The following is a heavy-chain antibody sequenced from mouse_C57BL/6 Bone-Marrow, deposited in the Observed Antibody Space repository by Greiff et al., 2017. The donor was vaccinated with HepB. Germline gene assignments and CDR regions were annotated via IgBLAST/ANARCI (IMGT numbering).Heavy chain of an antibody. V-gene: IGHV2-3*01. CDR1: GFSLTSYG. D-gene: IGHD1-1*02. CDR3: AKRWVLDY. J-gene: IGHJ2*01. CDR2: IWGYGSK. Sequence: QVQLQQSGPGLVAPSQSLSITCTVSGFSLTSYGVSWVRQPPGKGLEWLGVIWGYGSKNYHSALISRLSISKDNSKSQVFLKLNSVQTDDTATYYCAKRWVLDYWGQGTTLTVSS.